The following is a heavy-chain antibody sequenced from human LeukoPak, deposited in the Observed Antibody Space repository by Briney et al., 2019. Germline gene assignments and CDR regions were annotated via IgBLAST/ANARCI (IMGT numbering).Heavy chain of an antibody. Sequence: GGSLRLSCAASGFTFSVFWMSWVRQAPGKGLEWVANIKQDGSEKYYVDSVKGRFTISRDNDNNSMYLQINSLRAEDTAVYYCARYHGGYFAYWGPGTLVTVSS. J-gene: IGHJ4*02. CDR1: GFTFSVFW. V-gene: IGHV3-7*01. D-gene: IGHD2-15*01. CDR3: ARYHGGYFAY. CDR2: IKQDGSEK.